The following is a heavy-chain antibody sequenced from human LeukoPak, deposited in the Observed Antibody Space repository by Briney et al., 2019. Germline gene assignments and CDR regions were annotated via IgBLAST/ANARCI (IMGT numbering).Heavy chain of an antibody. CDR1: GYTFTSYG. J-gene: IGHJ4*02. CDR2: ISAYNGNT. V-gene: IGHV1-18*01. D-gene: IGHD4-17*01. CDR3: ATTPYGDYFGDY. Sequence: ASVKVSCKASGYTFTSYGISWVRQAPGQGLEWMGWISAYNGNTNYAQKLQGRVTMTTDTSTSTAYMELRSLRSDDTAAYYCATTPYGDYFGDYWGQGTLVTVSS.